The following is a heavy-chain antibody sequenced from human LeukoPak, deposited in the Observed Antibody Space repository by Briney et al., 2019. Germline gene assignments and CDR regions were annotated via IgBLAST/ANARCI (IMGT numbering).Heavy chain of an antibody. CDR1: GFTFSKYW. Sequence: GGSLRLSCAASGFTFSKYWMTWVRQAPGKGLEWVSYISSSGSTIYYADSVKGRFTISRDNAKNSLYLQMNSLRAEDTAVYYCARVGATGYFDYWGQGTLVTVSS. D-gene: IGHD1-26*01. V-gene: IGHV3-11*01. J-gene: IGHJ4*02. CDR2: ISSSGSTI. CDR3: ARVGATGYFDY.